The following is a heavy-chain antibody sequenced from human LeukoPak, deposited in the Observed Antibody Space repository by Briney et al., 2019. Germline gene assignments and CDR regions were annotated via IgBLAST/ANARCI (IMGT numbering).Heavy chain of an antibody. CDR2: ISSSSSYT. CDR1: GFTFSDYY. D-gene: IGHD2-2*01. Sequence: GGSLRLSCAASGFTFSDYYMSWIRQAPGKGLEWVSYISSSSSYTNYADSVKGRFTISRGNAKNSLYLQMNSLRAEDTAVYYCARGVVVPAANYFDYWGQGTLVTVSS. CDR3: ARGVVVPAANYFDY. V-gene: IGHV3-11*05. J-gene: IGHJ4*02.